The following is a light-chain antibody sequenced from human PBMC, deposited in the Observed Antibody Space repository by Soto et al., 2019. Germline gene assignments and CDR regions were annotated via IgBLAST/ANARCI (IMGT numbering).Light chain of an antibody. CDR2: GAS. Sequence: EIVLTQSPGTLSLSPGERATLSCGASQNVDSNYLAWYQQKPGQAPRIIIFGASGRATGIPDRFSGSGSGTDFTLTITSLEPEDFGVYFCHQRNKFGQGTRLEIK. J-gene: IGKJ5*01. CDR1: QNVDSNY. V-gene: IGKV3D-20*02. CDR3: HQRNK.